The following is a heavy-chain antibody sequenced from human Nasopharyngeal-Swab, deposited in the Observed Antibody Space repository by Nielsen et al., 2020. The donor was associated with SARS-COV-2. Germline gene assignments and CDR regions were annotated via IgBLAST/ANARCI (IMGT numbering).Heavy chain of an antibody. J-gene: IGHJ4*02. Sequence: SLKISCAASGFTFSSYGMHWVRQAPGKGLEWVAVIWYDGSNKYYADSVKGRFTISRDNSKNTLYLQMNSLRAEDTAVYYCARSYVLRFLEWPAPPDYWGQGTLVTVSS. V-gene: IGHV3-33*01. CDR3: ARSYVLRFLEWPAPPDY. CDR2: IWYDGSNK. D-gene: IGHD3-3*01. CDR1: GFTFSSYG.